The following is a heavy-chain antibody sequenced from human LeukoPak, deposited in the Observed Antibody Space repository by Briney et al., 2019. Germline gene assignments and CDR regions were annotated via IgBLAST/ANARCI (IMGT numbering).Heavy chain of an antibody. CDR3: ARQASEYSYDY. CDR1: GGSISSSSYY. Sequence: PSETLSLTCTVSGGSISSSSYYWGWIRQPPGKGLEWIGSIYYSGSTYYNPSLKSRVTISVDTSKNQFSLKLSSVTAADTAVYYCARQASEYSYDYWGQEPLVTVPS. V-gene: IGHV4-39*01. CDR2: IYYSGST. J-gene: IGHJ4*02. D-gene: IGHD5-18*01.